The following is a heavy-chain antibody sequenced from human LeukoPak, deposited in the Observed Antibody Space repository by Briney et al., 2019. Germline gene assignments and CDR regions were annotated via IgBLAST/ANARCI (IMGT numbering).Heavy chain of an antibody. Sequence: TPSETLSLTCTVSGGSISSYYWSWIRQPAGKGLEWIGRIYTSGSTNYNPSLKSRVTMSVDTSKNQFSLKLSSVTAADTAVYYCARDVFFRAHNWFDPWGQGTLVTVSS. D-gene: IGHD2/OR15-2a*01. CDR1: GGSISSYY. V-gene: IGHV4-4*07. J-gene: IGHJ5*02. CDR3: ARDVFFRAHNWFDP. CDR2: IYTSGST.